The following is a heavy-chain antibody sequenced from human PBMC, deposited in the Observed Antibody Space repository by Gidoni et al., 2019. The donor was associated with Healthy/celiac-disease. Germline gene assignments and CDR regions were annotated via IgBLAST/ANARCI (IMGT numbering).Heavy chain of an antibody. J-gene: IGHJ4*02. CDR3: AKGSGGVVIILDYFDY. CDR1: GFTFSSYG. D-gene: IGHD3-3*01. V-gene: IGHV3-30*18. CDR2: ISYDGSNK. Sequence: QVQLLESGGGVVQPGSSLRLPCAASGFTFSSYGMHWVRQAPGKGLEWVAVISYDGSNKYYADSVKGRFTISRDNSKNTLYLQMNSLRAEDTAVYYCAKGSGGVVIILDYFDYWGQGTLVTVSS.